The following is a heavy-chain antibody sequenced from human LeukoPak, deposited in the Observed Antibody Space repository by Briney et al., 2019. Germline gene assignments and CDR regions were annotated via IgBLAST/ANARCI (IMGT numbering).Heavy chain of an antibody. CDR2: ISAYNGNT. Sequence: GASVKVSCKASGYTFTSYGISWVRQAPGQGLEWMGWISAYNGNTNYAQKLQGRVTMTTDTSTSTAYMELRSLRSDDTAVYYCARDTLSGYSGYDLHDYWGQGTLVTVSS. CDR1: GYTFTSYG. CDR3: ARDTLSGYSGYDLHDY. D-gene: IGHD5-12*01. V-gene: IGHV1-18*01. J-gene: IGHJ4*02.